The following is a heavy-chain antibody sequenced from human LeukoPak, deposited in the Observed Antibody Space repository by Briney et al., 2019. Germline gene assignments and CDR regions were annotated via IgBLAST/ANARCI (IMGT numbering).Heavy chain of an antibody. CDR3: ARSSVGARRRIDY. V-gene: IGHV1-8*01. D-gene: IGHD3-22*01. CDR1: GYTFTIYD. J-gene: IGHJ4*02. CDR2: MNPNSGNT. Sequence: GASVKVSCKASGYTFTIYDINWVRQATGQGVEWMGWMNPNSGNTGYAQKFQGRVTMTRSTSINTAYMELNSLTSEDTAVYYCARSSVGARRRIDYWGQGSLVTVSS.